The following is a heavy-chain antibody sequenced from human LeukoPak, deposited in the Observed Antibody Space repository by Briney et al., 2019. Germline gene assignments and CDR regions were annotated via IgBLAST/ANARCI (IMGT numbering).Heavy chain of an antibody. CDR3: ARPDEIPVFRNGLDV. J-gene: IGHJ6*02. CDR1: GGSISSYY. D-gene: IGHD6-19*01. V-gene: IGHV4-59*08. Sequence: SETLSLTCTVSGGSISSYYWSWIRQPPGKGLEWIGYIYYRGYTIYNPSLKSRVTMSVDTSGNQFSLKLSSVTAADTAVYYCARPDEIPVFRNGLDVWGQGTTVTVS. CDR2: IYYRGYT.